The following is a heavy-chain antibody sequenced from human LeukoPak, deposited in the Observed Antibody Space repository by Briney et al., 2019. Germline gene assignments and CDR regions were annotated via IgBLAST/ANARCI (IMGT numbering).Heavy chain of an antibody. D-gene: IGHD7-27*01. CDR2: ISNSSSTI. J-gene: IGHJ4*02. Sequence: GGSLRLSCAASGFTFSSYAMNWVRQAPGKGLEWVSYISNSSSTIYYADSVKGRFTISRDNAKNSLYLQMNSLRDEDTAVYYCARDRAATGDYYFDYWGQGTLVTVSS. CDR3: ARDRAATGDYYFDY. V-gene: IGHV3-48*02. CDR1: GFTFSSYA.